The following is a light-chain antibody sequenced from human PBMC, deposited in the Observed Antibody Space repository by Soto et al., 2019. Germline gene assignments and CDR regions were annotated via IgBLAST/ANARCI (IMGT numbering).Light chain of an antibody. CDR1: QSVNSR. J-gene: IGKJ5*01. CDR2: GAS. CDR3: QHYGRSPIT. Sequence: EIVLTQSPCTLSCSPLERSTLSCRASQSVNSRLAWYQHKPGQAPRLLISGASSRATGIPDRFSGSGSATDFTLTISRLEPEDFALYYCQHYGRSPITFGQGTRLEIK. V-gene: IGKV3-20*01.